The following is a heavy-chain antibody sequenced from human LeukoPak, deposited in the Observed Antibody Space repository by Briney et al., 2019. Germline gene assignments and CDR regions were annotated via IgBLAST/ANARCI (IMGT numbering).Heavy chain of an antibody. D-gene: IGHD5-12*01. J-gene: IGHJ5*02. Sequence: GGSLRLSCAASGFIFSQYSMNWVRQAPGKGLEWVSHIRGSSETFYADSVKGRFTVSRDNARNSLYLQMNNLRGEDTAIYYCARDAGNSGYGCDLWGQGTLVTVSS. CDR2: IRGSSET. V-gene: IGHV3-48*01. CDR1: GFIFSQYS. CDR3: ARDAGNSGYGCDL.